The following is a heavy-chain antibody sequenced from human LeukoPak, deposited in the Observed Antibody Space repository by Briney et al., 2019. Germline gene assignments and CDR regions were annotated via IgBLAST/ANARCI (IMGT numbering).Heavy chain of an antibody. J-gene: IGHJ4*02. Sequence: ASVKVSCKASGYSFTSYGISWVREAPGRGLEWVGYISAYDGETRYAQKFQGRVTLTTDTSTGTVYMELRRLRSDDTAVYYCARGGKNYFDFWGQGTLVTVSS. V-gene: IGHV1-18*01. CDR2: ISAYDGET. D-gene: IGHD1-26*01. CDR1: GYSFTSYG. CDR3: ARGGKNYFDF.